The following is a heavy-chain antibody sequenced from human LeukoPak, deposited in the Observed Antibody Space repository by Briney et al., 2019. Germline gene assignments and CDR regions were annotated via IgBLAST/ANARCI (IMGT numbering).Heavy chain of an antibody. CDR3: ARVHAAYPFDY. CDR1: GFTFSSYA. D-gene: IGHD2-15*01. V-gene: IGHV3-23*01. CDR2: ITATSNST. J-gene: IGHJ4*02. Sequence: GGSLRLSCAASGFTFSSYAMSWVRQAPGKGLEWVSAITATSNSTYDADSVQGRFTISRDNSKNTLFLQMNSLRPEDTAVYYCARVHAAYPFDYWGQGTLVTVSS.